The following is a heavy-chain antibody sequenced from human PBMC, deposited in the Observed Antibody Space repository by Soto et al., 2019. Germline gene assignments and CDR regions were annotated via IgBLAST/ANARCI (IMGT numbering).Heavy chain of an antibody. CDR3: AKRRGAGGHFDY. Sequence: RRLSCAASGFTFSSYAMGWVRQGPGKGLEWVAVVSIGGSTHYADSVRGRFTISRDNSKNTLSLQMNSLTAEDTAVYFCAKRRGAGGHFDYWGQGALVTVSS. CDR1: GFTFSSYA. D-gene: IGHD2-15*01. V-gene: IGHV3-23*01. J-gene: IGHJ4*02. CDR2: VSIGGST.